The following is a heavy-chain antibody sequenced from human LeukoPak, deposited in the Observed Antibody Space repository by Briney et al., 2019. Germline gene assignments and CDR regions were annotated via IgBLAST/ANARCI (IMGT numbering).Heavy chain of an antibody. J-gene: IGHJ4*02. Sequence: GGSLRLSCTASGFTFSDFHMSWIRQAPGKGLEWVSHISGSGYAIHHPGSVKGRFTISRDNAKNSLYLQMNSLRVEDSAVYYCAILSGTYSRGGDHWGQGTLVTVSS. CDR2: ISGSGYAI. CDR3: AILSGTYSRGGDH. D-gene: IGHD1-26*01. CDR1: GFTFSDFH. V-gene: IGHV3-11*01.